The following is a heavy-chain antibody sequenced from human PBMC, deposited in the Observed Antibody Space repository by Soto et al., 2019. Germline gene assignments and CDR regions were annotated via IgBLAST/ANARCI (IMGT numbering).Heavy chain of an antibody. CDR2: INHSGST. V-gene: IGHV4-34*01. J-gene: IGHJ3*02. CDR3: AREFTGYDFWSGYYRTDAFDI. CDR1: GGSFSGYY. Sequence: PSETLSLTCAVYGGSFSGYYWSWIRQPPGKGLEWIGEINHSGSTNYNPSLKSRVTISVDTSKNQFSLKLSSVTAADTAVYYCAREFTGYDFWSGYYRTDAFDIWGQGTMVTVSS. D-gene: IGHD3-3*01.